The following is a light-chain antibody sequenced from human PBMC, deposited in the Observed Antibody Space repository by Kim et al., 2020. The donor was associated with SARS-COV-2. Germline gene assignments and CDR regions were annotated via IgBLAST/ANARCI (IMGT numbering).Light chain of an antibody. CDR1: SSDVGGYNY. V-gene: IGLV2-14*03. CDR2: DVS. CDR3: SSYTSSSTRV. J-gene: IGLJ1*01. Sequence: GQSITLSCTGTSSDVGGYNYVSWYQQHPGKAPKLMIYDVSNRPSGVSNRFSGSKSGNTASLTISGLQAEDEADYYCSSYTSSSTRVFGTGTKVTVL.